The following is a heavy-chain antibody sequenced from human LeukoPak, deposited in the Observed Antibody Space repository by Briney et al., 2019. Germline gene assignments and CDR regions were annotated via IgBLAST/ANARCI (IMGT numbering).Heavy chain of an antibody. CDR3: ARGLPMYYYDSSGGLDY. Sequence: GASVKVSCKASGYTFTSNGISLVRQGPGQGLEWMGWISAYNGNTNYAQKLQGRVTMTTDTSTSTAYMELRSLRSDDTAVYYCARGLPMYYYDSSGGLDYWGQGTLVTVSS. V-gene: IGHV1-18*01. J-gene: IGHJ4*02. CDR1: GYTFTSNG. D-gene: IGHD3-22*01. CDR2: ISAYNGNT.